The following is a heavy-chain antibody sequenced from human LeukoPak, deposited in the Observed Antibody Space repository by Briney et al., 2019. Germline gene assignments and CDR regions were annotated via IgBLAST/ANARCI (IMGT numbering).Heavy chain of an antibody. J-gene: IGHJ4*02. CDR1: GGSFSGYY. Sequence: SETLSLTCAVYGGSFSGYYWSWIRQPPGKGLEWIGEINHSGSTNYNPSLKSRVTISVDTSKNQFSLKLSSVTAADTAVYYCARVFLIKGGSYSFDYWGQGTLVTVSS. CDR2: INHSGST. D-gene: IGHD1-26*01. V-gene: IGHV4-34*01. CDR3: ARVFLIKGGSYSFDY.